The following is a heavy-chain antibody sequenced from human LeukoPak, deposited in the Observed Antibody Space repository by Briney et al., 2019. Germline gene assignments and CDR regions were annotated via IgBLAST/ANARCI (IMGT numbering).Heavy chain of an antibody. V-gene: IGHV3-33*01. CDR1: GFTFSSYG. D-gene: IGHD3-22*01. J-gene: IGHJ4*02. CDR3: ARNYYDSSGYYYHDY. Sequence: GGSLRLSWAASGFTFSSYGMHWVRQAPGKGLEWVAVIWYDGSNKYYADSVKGRFTISRDNSKNTLYLQMNSLRAEDTAVYYCARNYYDSSGYYYHDYWGQGTLVTVSS. CDR2: IWYDGSNK.